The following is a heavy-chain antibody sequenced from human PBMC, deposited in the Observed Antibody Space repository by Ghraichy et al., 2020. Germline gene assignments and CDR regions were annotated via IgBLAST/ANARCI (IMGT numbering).Heavy chain of an antibody. Sequence: ASVKVSCKTGGENVINHGTRWERQAPGQRLEWLGWITSKSGNTQYGWKFQGRVTMTTDTSTSTAYMELRSLRSDDTAVYYCARGINYFDPWGQGTLVTVSS. CDR3: ARGINYFDP. CDR2: ITSKSGNT. CDR1: GENVINHG. D-gene: IGHD5-24*01. J-gene: IGHJ5*02. V-gene: IGHV1-18*01.